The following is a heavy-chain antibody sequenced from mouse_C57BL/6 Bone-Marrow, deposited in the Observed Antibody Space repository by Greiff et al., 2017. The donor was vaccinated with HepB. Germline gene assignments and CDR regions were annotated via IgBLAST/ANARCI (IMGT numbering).Heavy chain of an antibody. Sequence: VQLQQPGAELVRPGSSVKLSCKASGYTFTSYWMHWVKQRPIQGLEWIGNIDPSDSGTHYNQKFKDKATLTVDKSSSTAYMQLSSLTSEDSAVYYCAIYDYGGFAYWGQGTLVTVSA. D-gene: IGHD2-4*01. J-gene: IGHJ3*01. V-gene: IGHV1-52*01. CDR2: IDPSDSGT. CDR1: GYTFTSYW. CDR3: AIYDYGGFAY.